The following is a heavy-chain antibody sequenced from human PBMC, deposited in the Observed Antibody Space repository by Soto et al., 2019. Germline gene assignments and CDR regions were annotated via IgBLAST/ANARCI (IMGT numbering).Heavy chain of an antibody. CDR2: IKSKTDGGTT. CDR1: GFTSSNAW. Sequence: GGSLGLSCAASGFTSSNAWINWVRQAPGKGLEWVGRIKSKTDGGTTDFAAPVKGRFAISRDDSKNMVYLQMNSLKTEDTAVYYCTIDYYYAIVRVRLAYWGHGTLVSVSS. D-gene: IGHD2-21*01. J-gene: IGHJ4*01. V-gene: IGHV3-15*07. CDR3: TIDYYYAIVRVRLAY.